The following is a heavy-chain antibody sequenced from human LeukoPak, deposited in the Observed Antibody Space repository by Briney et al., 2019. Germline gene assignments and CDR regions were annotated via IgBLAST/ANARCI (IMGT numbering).Heavy chain of an antibody. CDR3: AREGGGSHPGGYFDY. CDR1: GGSISSSSYY. CDR2: IYYSGST. Sequence: PSETLSLTCTVSGGSISSSSYYWGWVRQPPGKGLEWIGSIYYSGSTYYNPSLKSRVTISLDTSKNQFSLKVTSVTAADTAVYYCAREGGGSHPGGYFDYWGQGTLVTVSS. V-gene: IGHV4-39*07. D-gene: IGHD2-15*01. J-gene: IGHJ4*02.